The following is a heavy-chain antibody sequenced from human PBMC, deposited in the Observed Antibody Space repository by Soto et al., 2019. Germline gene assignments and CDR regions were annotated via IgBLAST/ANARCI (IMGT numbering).Heavy chain of an antibody. D-gene: IGHD2-2*01. J-gene: IGHJ6*02. V-gene: IGHV1-69*12. Sequence: QVQLVQSGAEVKKPGSSVKVSCKASGGTFSSYAISWVRQAPGQGLEWMGGIIPIFGTAHYAQKFQGRATITADESTSTAYMELSSLRSEDTAVYYCARVTEDIVLVPAAIHYYYYGMDVWGQGTTVTVSS. CDR1: GGTFSSYA. CDR3: ARVTEDIVLVPAAIHYYYYGMDV. CDR2: IIPIFGTA.